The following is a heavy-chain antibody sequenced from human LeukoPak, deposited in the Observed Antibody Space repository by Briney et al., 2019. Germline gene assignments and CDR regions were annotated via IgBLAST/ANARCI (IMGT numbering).Heavy chain of an antibody. CDR1: GFTITNSW. D-gene: IGHD2-21*01. J-gene: IGHJ5*02. Sequence: PGGSLRLSCAASGFTITNSWMRWVRQAPGKGLVWVARIASKRDGGTTEYAARVKGRFVSTNDEYTNNVALQMSGVKTEDTALYNCTTVGNPAYFPSWGQGSLVTVS. V-gene: IGHV3-15*04. CDR2: IASKRDGGTT. CDR3: TTVGNPAYFPS.